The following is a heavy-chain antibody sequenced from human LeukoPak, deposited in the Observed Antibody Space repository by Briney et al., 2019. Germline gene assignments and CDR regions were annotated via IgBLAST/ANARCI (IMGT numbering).Heavy chain of an antibody. V-gene: IGHV4-61*02. J-gene: IGHJ4*02. Sequence: PSQTLSLTCTVSGGSISSGSYYWSWVRQPAGKGLEWIGRIYTSGSTNYNPSLKSRVTISVDTSKNQFSLKLSSVTAADTAVYYCARGQWLPVFDFWGRGTLVTVSS. CDR3: ARGQWLPVFDF. D-gene: IGHD3-22*01. CDR1: GGSISSGSYY. CDR2: IYTSGST.